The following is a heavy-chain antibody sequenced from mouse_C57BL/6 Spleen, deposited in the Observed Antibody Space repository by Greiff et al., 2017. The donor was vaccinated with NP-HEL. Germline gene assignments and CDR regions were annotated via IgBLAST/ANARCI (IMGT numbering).Heavy chain of an antibody. J-gene: IGHJ2*01. Sequence: QVQLQQPGTELVKPGASVKLSCKASGYTFTSYWMHWVKQRPGQGLEWIGNINPSKGGTNYNEKFKSKATLTVDKSSRTAYMQLSSLTSEDSAVPYFATWETIYYCYYFFDYWGQGTTLTVSS. CDR1: GYTFTSYW. CDR3: ATWETIYYCYYFFDY. V-gene: IGHV1-53*01. D-gene: IGHD2-12*01. CDR2: INPSKGGT.